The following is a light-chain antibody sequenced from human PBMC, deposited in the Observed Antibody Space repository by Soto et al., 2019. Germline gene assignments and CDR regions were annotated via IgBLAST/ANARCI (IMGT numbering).Light chain of an antibody. CDR1: QGISNY. Sequence: DIQMTQSPSSLSASVGDRVTITCRASQGISNYLAWYQQKPGKVPKLLIYAASTLQSGVPSRFSGSGSGTDFTLPISSLQPEDVATYYCQKYNSAPRTLGQRTKVEIK. V-gene: IGKV1-27*01. CDR3: QKYNSAPRT. CDR2: AAS. J-gene: IGKJ1*01.